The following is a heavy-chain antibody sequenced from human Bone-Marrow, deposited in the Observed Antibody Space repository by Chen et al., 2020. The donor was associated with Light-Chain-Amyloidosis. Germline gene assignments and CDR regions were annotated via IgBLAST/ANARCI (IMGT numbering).Heavy chain of an antibody. D-gene: IGHD3-10*01. J-gene: IGHJ6*02. CDR1: GFTFNDNW. CDR2: INSYGGSI. CDR3: ARSGNYGRYYYFGMDV. V-gene: IGHV3-74*01. Sequence: EVQLVESGGGSTQPGGSLRLSCAASGFTFNDNWLHWVRQVPGKGLVWVARINSYGGSITYSDSVKGRFTISRDNAKNTVYLQMNSLRAEDTAVYYCARSGNYGRYYYFGMDVWGQGTTVTVSS.